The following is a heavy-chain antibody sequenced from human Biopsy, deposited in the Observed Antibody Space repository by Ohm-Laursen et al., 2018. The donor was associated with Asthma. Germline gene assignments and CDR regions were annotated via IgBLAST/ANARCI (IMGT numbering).Heavy chain of an antibody. CDR2: HDHEEGGT. Sequence: SVKVSCKISGYSLTDLSMHWVRQAPGQGLEWMGGHDHEEGGTVNARRFQGRVTMTEDTSTDTAYMELSSLSSDDTAVYYCASNLPKDYVRYNFQFWGQGTLVTVSS. CDR3: ASNLPKDYVRYNFQF. J-gene: IGHJ4*02. CDR1: GYSLTDLS. V-gene: IGHV1-24*01. D-gene: IGHD4-17*01.